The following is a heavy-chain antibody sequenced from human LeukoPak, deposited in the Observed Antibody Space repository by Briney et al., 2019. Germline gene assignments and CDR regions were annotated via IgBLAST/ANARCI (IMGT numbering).Heavy chain of an antibody. J-gene: IGHJ3*02. CDR3: ARDGGYDILTGYYLVGAFDI. D-gene: IGHD3-9*01. CDR2: ISSSGSTI. V-gene: IGHV3-48*03. CDR1: GSTFSSYE. Sequence: PGGSLRLSCAASGSTFSSYEMNWVRQAPGKGLEWVSYISSSGSTIYYADSVKGRFTISRDNAKNSLYLQMNSLRAEDTAVYYCARDGGYDILTGYYLVGAFDIWGQGTMVTVSS.